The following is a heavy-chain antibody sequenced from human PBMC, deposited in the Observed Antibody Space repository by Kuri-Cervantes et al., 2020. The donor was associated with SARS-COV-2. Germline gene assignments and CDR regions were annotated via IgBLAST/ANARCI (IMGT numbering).Heavy chain of an antibody. CDR3: TKEKGNTYGFDY. D-gene: IGHD5-18*01. CDR1: GGSFRTFI. J-gene: IGHJ4*02. CDR2: ISPLFGKA. Sequence: SVKVSCKTSGGSFRTFIISWVRQAPGQGLEWMGGISPLFGKANYAQKFQGRVTITADESTSTVYMEVSSLRFEDTAVYYCTKEKGNTYGFDYWGQGTLVTRLL. V-gene: IGHV1-69*13.